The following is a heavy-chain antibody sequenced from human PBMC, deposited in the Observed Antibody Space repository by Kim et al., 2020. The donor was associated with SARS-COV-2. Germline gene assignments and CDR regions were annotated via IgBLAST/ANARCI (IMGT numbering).Heavy chain of an antibody. J-gene: IGHJ4*02. D-gene: IGHD6-19*01. Sequence: SETLSLTCTVSGGSISNYYWGWIRQPPGKGLEWIGYMFYSGSTNYNPSLSSRATISVDTSKNQFSLKLSSVTAADTAMYYCARFSTSGWYFDYWGMGTLVTVSS. V-gene: IGHV4-59*01. CDR3: ARFSTSGWYFDY. CDR2: MFYSGST. CDR1: GGSISNYY.